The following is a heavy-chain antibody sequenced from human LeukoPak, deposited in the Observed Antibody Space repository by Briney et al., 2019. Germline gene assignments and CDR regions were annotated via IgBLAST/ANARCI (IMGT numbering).Heavy chain of an antibody. D-gene: IGHD6-19*01. Sequence: SETLSLTCTVSGGSVSSGNYYWTWIRQPPGKGLEWIGYIYYSGTTKYNPSLKSRVTMSLDTSKNQFSLKLSSVTAADTVVFYCARGRDSSGWSVFDYWGQGTLVTVSS. J-gene: IGHJ4*02. CDR1: GGSVSSGNYY. CDR3: ARGRDSSGWSVFDY. CDR2: IYYSGTT. V-gene: IGHV4-61*01.